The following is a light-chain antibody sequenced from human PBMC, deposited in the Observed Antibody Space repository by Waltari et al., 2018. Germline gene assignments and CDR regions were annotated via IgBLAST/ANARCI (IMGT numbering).Light chain of an antibody. V-gene: IGKV3-15*01. CDR2: DAS. CDR3: QQYNRWPPIT. Sequence: EVVMTQSPATLSVSPGERASRSCRASQSIATNFAWYQQKPGQSPRLLVYDASPRAPSIPARFRGSGSGTEFTLTISSLQSEDSAVYYCQQYNRWPPITFGQGTRLEIK. CDR1: QSIATN. J-gene: IGKJ5*01.